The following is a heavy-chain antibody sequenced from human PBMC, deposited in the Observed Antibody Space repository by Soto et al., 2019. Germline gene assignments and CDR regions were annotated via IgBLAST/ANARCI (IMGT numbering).Heavy chain of an antibody. J-gene: IGHJ4*02. CDR1: GFTFDDYT. Sequence: EVQLVESGGVVVQPGGSLRLSCAASGFTFDDYTMHWVRQAPGKGLEWVSLISWDGGSTYYADSVKGRFTISRDNSKNSLYLQMNSLRTEDTALYYCAKDSGLLLQWISFDYWGQGTLVTVSS. CDR3: AKDSGLLLQWISFDY. V-gene: IGHV3-43*01. CDR2: ISWDGGST. D-gene: IGHD2-21*01.